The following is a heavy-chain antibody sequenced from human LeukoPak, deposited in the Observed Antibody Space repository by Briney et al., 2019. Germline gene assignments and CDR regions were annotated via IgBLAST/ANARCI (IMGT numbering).Heavy chain of an antibody. CDR3: ARLTRNRSGWVDY. CDR1: GGSISSSGNY. CDR2: MYYTGST. V-gene: IGHV4-39*01. D-gene: IGHD6-19*01. J-gene: IGHJ4*02. Sequence: PSETLSLTCTVSGGSISSSGNYWGWIRQPPGKGLEWIGNMYYTGSTYYNPSLKSRVTISVDTSKNQFSLKPTSVTAAETAVYYCARLTRNRSGWVDYWGQGTLVTVSS.